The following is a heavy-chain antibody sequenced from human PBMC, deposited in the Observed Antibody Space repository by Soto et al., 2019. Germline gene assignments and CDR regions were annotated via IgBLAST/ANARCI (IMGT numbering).Heavy chain of an antibody. CDR2: VGGDNGNT. J-gene: IGHJ4*02. Sequence: QVQLVQSGAEEKKPGASVKVSCKASGYSFTTYAMHWVRQAPGQRLEWMGWVGGDNGNTRYSQKFQGRVTMTRDTSASTAYMELSSLGSEDTAVYYCVAVDYGDYWGQGPLVSVSS. V-gene: IGHV1-3*05. D-gene: IGHD6-19*01. CDR1: GYSFTTYA. CDR3: VAVDYGDY.